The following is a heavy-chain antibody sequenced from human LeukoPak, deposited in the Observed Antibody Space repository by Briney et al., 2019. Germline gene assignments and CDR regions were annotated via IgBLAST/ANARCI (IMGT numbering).Heavy chain of an antibody. CDR3: ARGGAYGVDV. CDR2: IKRDGSEV. Sequence: GGSLRLSCAASGFTFTDFWMRWVRQAPGKGLEWVANIKRDGSEVYYVDSVKGRFTISRDNAKNSLYLQMNSLRAEDTAVYYCARGGAYGVDVWGQGTTVTVSS. CDR1: GFTFTDFW. D-gene: IGHD3-16*01. V-gene: IGHV3-7*02. J-gene: IGHJ6*02.